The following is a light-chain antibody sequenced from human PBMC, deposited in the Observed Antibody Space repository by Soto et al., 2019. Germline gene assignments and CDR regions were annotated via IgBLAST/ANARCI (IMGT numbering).Light chain of an antibody. CDR3: QQHNQWPIT. CDR2: GAS. J-gene: IGKJ5*01. V-gene: IGKV3-15*01. CDR1: QSVSSN. Sequence: EIVMTQSPATLSVSPGERATLSCRTSQSVSSNLAWYQQKPGQAPRLLIYGASIRATDIPARFSGSGSGTDFTLTINSLQSEDSAVYYCQQHNQWPITFGQGTRLEI.